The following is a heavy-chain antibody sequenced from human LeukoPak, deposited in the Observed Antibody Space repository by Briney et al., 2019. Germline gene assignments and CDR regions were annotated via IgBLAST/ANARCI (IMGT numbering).Heavy chain of an antibody. D-gene: IGHD3-9*01. Sequence: GGSLRLSCAASGFTFSRYAMSWGRQAPGKGPEWFSAISGGGGSTYYADSVKGRFTISRDNSKNTLYLQMNSLRAEDTAVYYCATNGPQLRYFDWLPRHFDYWGQGTLVTVSS. V-gene: IGHV3-23*01. CDR1: GFTFSRYA. CDR3: ATNGPQLRYFDWLPRHFDY. J-gene: IGHJ4*02. CDR2: ISGGGGST.